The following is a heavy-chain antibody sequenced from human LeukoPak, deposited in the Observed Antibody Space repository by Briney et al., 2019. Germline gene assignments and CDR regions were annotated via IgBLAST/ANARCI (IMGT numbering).Heavy chain of an antibody. D-gene: IGHD1-26*01. J-gene: IGHJ3*02. V-gene: IGHV4-31*03. Sequence: SQTLSLTCTVSGGSVSSGDYYWSWIRQLPGKGLEWIGYIYYSGSTYYNPSLKSRVTISVDTSKNQFSLKLSSVTAADTAVYYCASSMEWELPDAFDIWGQGTMVTVSS. CDR3: ASSMEWELPDAFDI. CDR1: GGSVSSGDYY. CDR2: IYYSGST.